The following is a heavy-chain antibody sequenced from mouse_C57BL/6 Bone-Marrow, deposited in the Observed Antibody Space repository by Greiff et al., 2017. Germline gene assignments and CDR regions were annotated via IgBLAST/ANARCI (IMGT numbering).Heavy chain of an antibody. D-gene: IGHD1-1*01. V-gene: IGHV6-3*01. CDR3: TTTVPYWYFDV. CDR1: GFTFSNYW. CDR2: IRLKSDNYAT. Sequence: EVKVEESGGGLVQPGGSMKLSCVASGFTFSNYWMNWVRQSPEKGLEWVAQIRLKSDNYATHYAESVKGRFTISRDDSKSSVYLQMNNLRAEDTGIYYCTTTVPYWYFDVWGTGTTVTVSS. J-gene: IGHJ1*03.